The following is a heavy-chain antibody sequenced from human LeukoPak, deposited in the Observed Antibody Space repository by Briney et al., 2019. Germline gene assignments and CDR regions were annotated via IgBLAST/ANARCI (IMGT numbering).Heavy chain of an antibody. CDR1: GGSISSSTYY. J-gene: IGHJ4*02. D-gene: IGHD3-10*01. Sequence: SETLSLTCTVSGGSISSSTYYWGWIRQPPGKGLEWIGYIYYSGSTNYNPSLKSRVTISVDTSKNQFSLKLSSVTAADTAVYYCARGGGPYYYGSGSYSDFDYWGQGTLVTVSS. CDR2: IYYSGST. V-gene: IGHV4-61*05. CDR3: ARGGGPYYYGSGSYSDFDY.